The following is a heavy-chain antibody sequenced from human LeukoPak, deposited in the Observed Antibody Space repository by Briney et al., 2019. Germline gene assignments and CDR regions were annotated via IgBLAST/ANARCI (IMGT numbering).Heavy chain of an antibody. D-gene: IGHD2-15*01. CDR1: GFSFSNYV. CDR2: ISYDGNNK. CDR3: AKGLQVAEPPDY. Sequence: GGSLRLSCAASGFSFSNYVMYWVRQAPRKGLEWVAVISYDGNNKYYADSVKGRFTISRDNSKNTLYLQMSSLRGEDTAEYYCAKGLQVAEPPDYWGQGILVTVSS. V-gene: IGHV3-30*18. J-gene: IGHJ4*02.